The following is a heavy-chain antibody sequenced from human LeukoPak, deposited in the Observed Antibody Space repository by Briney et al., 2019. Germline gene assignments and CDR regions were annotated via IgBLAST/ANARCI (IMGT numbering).Heavy chain of an antibody. D-gene: IGHD4-17*01. CDR2: ISGSGGST. Sequence: GGTLRLSCAASGFTFSSYGMSWVRQAPGKGLEWVSAISGSGGSTYYADSVKGRFTISRDNSKNTLYPQMNSLRAEDTAVYYCAKGHTAVTRHFDFWGQGTLVTVSS. CDR3: AKGHTAVTRHFDF. V-gene: IGHV3-23*01. CDR1: GFTFSSYG. J-gene: IGHJ4*02.